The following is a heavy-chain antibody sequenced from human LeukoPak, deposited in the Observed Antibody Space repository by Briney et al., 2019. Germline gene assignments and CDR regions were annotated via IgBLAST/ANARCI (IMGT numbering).Heavy chain of an antibody. CDR1: GFTFSSYW. CDR2: IKEDGSEK. J-gene: IGHJ6*02. Sequence: GGSLRLSCTASGFTFSSYWMSWVRQAPGKGLEWVANIKEDGSEKYYVDSVKGRFTISRDNAKNSLYLQMNSLRAEDTAVYYCARDLGYCSGGSCYGAFYYYGMDVWGQGTTVTVSS. D-gene: IGHD2-15*01. CDR3: ARDLGYCSGGSCYGAFYYYGMDV. V-gene: IGHV3-7*01.